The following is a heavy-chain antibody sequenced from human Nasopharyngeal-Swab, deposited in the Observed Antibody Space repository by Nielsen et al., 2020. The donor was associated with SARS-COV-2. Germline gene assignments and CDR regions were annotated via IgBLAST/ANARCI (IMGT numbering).Heavy chain of an antibody. CDR2: IYYSGST. D-gene: IGHD2-21*02. Sequence: SETLSLTCTVSGGSISSSSYYWGWIRQPPGKGLEWIGSIYYSGSTYYNPSLKSRVTISVDTSKNQFSLKLSSVTAADTAVYYCARPYGEVVTAIGGGYYFDYWGQGTLVTVSS. CDR3: ARPYGEVVTAIGGGYYFDY. CDR1: GGSISSSSYY. V-gene: IGHV4-39*07. J-gene: IGHJ4*02.